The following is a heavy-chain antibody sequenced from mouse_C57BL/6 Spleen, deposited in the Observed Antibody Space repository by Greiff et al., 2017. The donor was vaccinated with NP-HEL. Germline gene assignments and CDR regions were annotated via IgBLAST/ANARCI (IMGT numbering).Heavy chain of an antibody. J-gene: IGHJ3*01. D-gene: IGHD1-1*01. CDR2: IYPSDSET. V-gene: IGHV1-61*01. CDR3: AREGYGSSSAWFAY. Sequence: QVQLKQPGAELVRPGSSVKLSCKASGYTFTSYWMDWVKQRPGQGLEWIGNIYPSDSETHYNQKFKDKATLTVDKSSSTAYMQLSSLTSEDSAVYYCAREGYGSSSAWFAYWGQGTLVTVSA. CDR1: GYTFTSYW.